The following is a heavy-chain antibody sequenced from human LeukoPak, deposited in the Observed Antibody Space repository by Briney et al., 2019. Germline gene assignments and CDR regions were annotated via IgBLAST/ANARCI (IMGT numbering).Heavy chain of an antibody. CDR2: INPNSGGT. V-gene: IGHV1-2*02. CDR3: ARVGAYCTSTSCLDY. J-gene: IGHJ4*02. D-gene: IGHD2-2*01. CDR1: GYTFTGYY. Sequence: ASVKVSCKASGYTFTGYYMHWVRQAPGQGLEWMGWINPNSGGTNYAQKFQGRVTMTRDTSISTAYMELSRLRSDDTAVYYCARVGAYCTSTSCLDYWGQGTLVTVSS.